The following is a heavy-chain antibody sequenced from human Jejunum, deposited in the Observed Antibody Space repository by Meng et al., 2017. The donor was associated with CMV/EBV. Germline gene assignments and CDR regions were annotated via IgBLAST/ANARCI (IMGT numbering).Heavy chain of an antibody. Sequence: SCKASRYTFTSYHITWVRPATGQGLEWMGRMNPNNGDTDYAQKFQGRVTITRDTSITTVYMELSSLTSEDTAVYYCARGWGTTWPWGQGTLVTVSS. J-gene: IGHJ5*02. D-gene: IGHD3-16*01. CDR1: RYTFTSYH. V-gene: IGHV1-8*01. CDR3: ARGWGTTWP. CDR2: MNPNNGDT.